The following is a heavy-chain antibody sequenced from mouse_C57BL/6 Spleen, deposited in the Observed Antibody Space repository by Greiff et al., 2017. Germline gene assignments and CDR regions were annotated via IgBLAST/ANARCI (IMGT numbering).Heavy chain of an antibody. CDR2: IYPGSGNT. J-gene: IGHJ2*01. D-gene: IGHD1-1*01. CDR3: ARAPIYYGSGGYYFDY. V-gene: IGHV1-84*01. CDR1: GYTFTDYY. Sequence: LQESGPELVKPGASVKISCKASGYTFTDYYINWVKQRPGQGLEWIGWIYPGSGNTKYNEKFKGKATLTVDTSSSTAYMQLSSLTSEDSAVYFCARAPIYYGSGGYYFDYWGQGTTLTVSS.